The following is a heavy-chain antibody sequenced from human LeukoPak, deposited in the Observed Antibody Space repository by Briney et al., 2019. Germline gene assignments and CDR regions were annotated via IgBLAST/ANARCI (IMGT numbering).Heavy chain of an antibody. Sequence: SETLSLTCTVSGGSISSGSYYWSWIRQPAGKGLEWIGRIYTSGSTNYNPSLKSRVTISVDTSKNQFSLKLSSVTAADTAVYYCARAVIQYYDSSGYYDYWGQGTLVTVSS. V-gene: IGHV4-61*02. D-gene: IGHD3-22*01. CDR3: ARAVIQYYDSSGYYDY. CDR1: GGSISSGSYY. CDR2: IYTSGST. J-gene: IGHJ4*02.